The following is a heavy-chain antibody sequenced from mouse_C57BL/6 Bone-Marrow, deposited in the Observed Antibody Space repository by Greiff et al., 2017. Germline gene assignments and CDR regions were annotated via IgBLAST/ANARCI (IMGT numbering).Heavy chain of an antibody. J-gene: IGHJ4*01. CDR2: ISSGSSTI. CDR3: ARQGLRAMDY. D-gene: IGHD3-3*01. CDR1: GFTFSDYG. V-gene: IGHV5-17*01. Sequence: DVHLVESGGGLVKPGGSLKLSCAASGFTFSDYGMHWVRQAPEKGLEWVAYISSGSSTIYYADTVKGRFTISRDNAKNTLFLQMTRLRSEDTAMYYCARQGLRAMDYWGQGTSVTVSS.